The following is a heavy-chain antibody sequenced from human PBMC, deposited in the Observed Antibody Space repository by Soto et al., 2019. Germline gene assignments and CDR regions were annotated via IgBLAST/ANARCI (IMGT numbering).Heavy chain of an antibody. J-gene: IGHJ2*01. CDR1: GFPFRSYA. CDR3: AKEPVGSASYFDL. CDR2: ISGSGIST. V-gene: IGHV3-23*01. D-gene: IGHD6-25*01. Sequence: GGSLRLSCAASGFPFRSYAISWVRQAPGKGLEWVSGISGSGISTHYADSVKGRFTVSRDNSKNTLYLQMNSLRAEDTVVYNCAKEPVGSASYFDLWGRGTLVTVSS.